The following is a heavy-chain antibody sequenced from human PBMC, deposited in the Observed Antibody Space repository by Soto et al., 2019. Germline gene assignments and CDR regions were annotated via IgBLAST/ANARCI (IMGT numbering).Heavy chain of an antibody. CDR3: ARENSYPYFDF. D-gene: IGHD5-18*01. CDR1: GFTVSSNY. CDR2: IYSSGST. V-gene: IGHV3-53*01. Sequence: GGSLRLSCAASGFTVSSNYMSWVRQAPGKGLQWVSVIYSSGSTYYEDSVKGRFTISRDNPKNTLYLQMNSLRVEDTAVYYCARENSYPYFDFWGQGTQVTVSS. J-gene: IGHJ4*02.